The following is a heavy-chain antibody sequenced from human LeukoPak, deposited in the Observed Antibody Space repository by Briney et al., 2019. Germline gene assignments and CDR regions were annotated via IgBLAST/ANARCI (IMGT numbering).Heavy chain of an antibody. V-gene: IGHV1-69*04. CDR3: ARDLYSSGWDSWFDP. CDR1: GGTFSSYA. J-gene: IGHJ5*02. D-gene: IGHD6-19*01. Sequence: PVKVSCKASGGTFSSYAISWVRHAPGQGLEWMGRIIPILGIANYAQKFQGRVTITADKSTSTAYEELSSLRSEDTAVYYCARDLYSSGWDSWFDPWGQGTLVTVSS. CDR2: IIPILGIA.